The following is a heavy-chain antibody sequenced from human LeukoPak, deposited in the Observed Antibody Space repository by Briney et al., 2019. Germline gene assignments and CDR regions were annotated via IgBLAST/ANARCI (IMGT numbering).Heavy chain of an antibody. Sequence: PSETLSLTCTVSGGSISSYYWSWIRQPPGKGLEWIGYFYYSGSTNYNPSLKSRVTISVDTSKNQFSLKLSSVTAADTAVYYCARWLQMGGDYFDYWGQGTLVTVSS. CDR3: ARWLQMGGDYFDY. CDR2: FYYSGST. J-gene: IGHJ4*02. D-gene: IGHD5-24*01. CDR1: GGSISSYY. V-gene: IGHV4-59*01.